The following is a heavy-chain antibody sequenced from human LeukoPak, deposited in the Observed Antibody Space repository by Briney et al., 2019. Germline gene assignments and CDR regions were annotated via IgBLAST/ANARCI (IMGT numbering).Heavy chain of an antibody. CDR3: ARERIAVAVSMDY. D-gene: IGHD6-19*01. V-gene: IGHV3-7*03. CDR1: GFTFSSYW. Sequence: GGSLRLSCAASGFTFSSYWMSWVRQAPGKGLEWVANIRQDGSEKYYVDSVKGRFTISRDNAKNSLYLQMNSLRAEDTAVYYCARERIAVAVSMDYWGQGTLVTVSS. J-gene: IGHJ4*02. CDR2: IRQDGSEK.